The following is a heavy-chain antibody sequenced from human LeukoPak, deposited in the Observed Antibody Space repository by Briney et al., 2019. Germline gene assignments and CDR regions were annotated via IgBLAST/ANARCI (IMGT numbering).Heavy chain of an antibody. D-gene: IGHD3-22*01. CDR2: INWNGGST. V-gene: IGHV3-20*04. Sequence: PGGSLRLSCAASGFTFDDYGMSWVRQAPGKGLEWVSGINWNGGSTGYADSVKGRLTISRDNAKNSLYLQMNSLRAEGTALYYCARVSYYYDSSGYYYDYWGQGTLVTVSS. J-gene: IGHJ4*02. CDR1: GFTFDDYG. CDR3: ARVSYYYDSSGYYYDY.